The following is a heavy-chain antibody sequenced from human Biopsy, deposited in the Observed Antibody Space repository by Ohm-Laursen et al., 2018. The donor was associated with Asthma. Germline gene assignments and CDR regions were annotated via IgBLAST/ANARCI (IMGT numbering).Heavy chain of an antibody. D-gene: IGHD2-2*01. CDR2: INPFGGSS. CDR3: AREATSGAVPFGYFYALDV. V-gene: IGHV1-46*01. CDR1: GYTFTSYY. Sequence: GASVKVSCKASGYTFTSYYMHWVRQAPGHGLEWMGMINPFGGSSNFAQKFQGRLTMTRDTSTRTVYMELGSLRSEDTAVYYCAREATSGAVPFGYFYALDVWGEGTTVTVSS. J-gene: IGHJ6*04.